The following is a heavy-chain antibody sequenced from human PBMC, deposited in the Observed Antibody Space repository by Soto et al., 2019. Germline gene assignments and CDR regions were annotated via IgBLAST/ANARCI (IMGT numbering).Heavy chain of an antibody. D-gene: IGHD1-26*01. CDR2: IYYSGST. J-gene: IGHJ4*02. V-gene: IGHV4-59*12. Sequence: NPSETLSLTCTVSGGSISSYYWSWIRQPPGKGLEWIGYIYYSGSTNYNPSLKSRVTISVDTSKNQFSLKLSSVTAADTAVYYCARFRNRYSGSYSAPFDYWGQGTLVTVSS. CDR1: GGSISSYY. CDR3: ARFRNRYSGSYSAPFDY.